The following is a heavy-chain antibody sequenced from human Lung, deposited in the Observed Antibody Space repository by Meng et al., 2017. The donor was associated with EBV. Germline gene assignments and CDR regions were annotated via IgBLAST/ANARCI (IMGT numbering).Heavy chain of an antibody. V-gene: IGHV4-34*02. D-gene: IGHD6-13*01. CDR2: INHSGST. J-gene: IGHJ4*02. Sequence: QVQLQQWGAGLLKPSETLSLTCGVYGGSSSGYYWSWIRQPPGKGLEWIGEINHSGSTNYNPSLKSRVTISVDTSKNQFSLKLSSVTAADTAVYYCARGGWSSSWGNWGQGTLVTVSS. CDR3: ARGGWSSSWGN. CDR1: GGSSSGYY.